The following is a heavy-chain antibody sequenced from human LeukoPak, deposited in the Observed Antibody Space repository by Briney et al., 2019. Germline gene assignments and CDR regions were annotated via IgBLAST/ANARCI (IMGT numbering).Heavy chain of an antibody. Sequence: SETLSLTCTVSGGSISSYYWSWIRQPPGKGLEWIGYIYYSGSTNYNPSLKSRVTISVDTPKNQFSLKLSSVTAADTAVYYCAREGGSYRDWSFDYWGQGTLVTVSS. CDR1: GGSISSYY. J-gene: IGHJ4*02. D-gene: IGHD1-26*01. V-gene: IGHV4-59*01. CDR2: IYYSGST. CDR3: AREGGSYRDWSFDY.